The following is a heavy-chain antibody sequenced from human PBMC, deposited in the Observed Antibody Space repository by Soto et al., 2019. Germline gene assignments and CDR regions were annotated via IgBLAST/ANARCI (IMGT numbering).Heavy chain of an antibody. D-gene: IGHD4-17*01. CDR3: VKGFGDYHY. V-gene: IGHV3-23*01. Sequence: EVQLLESGGDLVRPGGSLRLPCLVSGFTFRDYVMTWVRQPPGRGLEWVSSISGTGSSTYYTESVKGRFTISRDNSKDTLDLQMDSLRVDDTATYYCVKGFGDYHYWGQGTLATVSA. CDR1: GFTFRDYV. J-gene: IGHJ4*02. CDR2: ISGTGSST.